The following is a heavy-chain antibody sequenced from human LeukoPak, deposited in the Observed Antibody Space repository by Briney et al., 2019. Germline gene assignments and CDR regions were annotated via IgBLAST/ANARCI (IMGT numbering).Heavy chain of an antibody. Sequence: GGSLRLSCAASGFTFSSYWMSWVRQAPGKGLEWVANIKQDGSEKYYVDSVKGRFTISRDNAKNSLYLQMNSLRAEDMALYYCAKEHTYYYDSSGYSYFDYWGQGTLVTVSS. J-gene: IGHJ4*02. D-gene: IGHD3-22*01. V-gene: IGHV3-7*03. CDR2: IKQDGSEK. CDR1: GFTFSSYW. CDR3: AKEHTYYYDSSGYSYFDY.